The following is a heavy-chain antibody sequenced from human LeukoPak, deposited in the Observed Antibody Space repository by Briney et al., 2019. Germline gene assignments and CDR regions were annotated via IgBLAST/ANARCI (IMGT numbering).Heavy chain of an antibody. V-gene: IGHV3-48*02. J-gene: IGHJ4*02. D-gene: IGHD1-20*01. Sequence: GGSLRLSCAASGFTFSNYVMSWVRQAPGKGLEWVSYINHNGEMIFYPDFVKGRFTISRDNAKNSLYLQMNSLRDEDTAVYYCARDNNWAFHYWGQGTLVTVSS. CDR3: ARDNNWAFHY. CDR2: INHNGEMI. CDR1: GFTFSNYV.